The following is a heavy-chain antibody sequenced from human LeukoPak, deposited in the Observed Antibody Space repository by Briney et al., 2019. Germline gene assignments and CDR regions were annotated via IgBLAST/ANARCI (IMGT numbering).Heavy chain of an antibody. CDR1: GGTFSTYT. D-gene: IGHD2-21*01. CDR3: ARVVFTFRNAFDI. J-gene: IGHJ3*02. V-gene: IGHV1-69*05. CDR2: TIPLFGRA. Sequence: ASVKVSCKVSGGTFSTYTFGWVRQAPGQGLEWMGGTIPLFGRANYAQKFQDRVTITTDESTTTVYMELSSLTSEDTAVYYCARVVFTFRNAFDIWGQGTAVTVSS.